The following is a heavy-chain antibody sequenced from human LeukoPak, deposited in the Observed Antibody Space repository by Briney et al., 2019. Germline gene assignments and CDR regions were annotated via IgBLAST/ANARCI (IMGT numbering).Heavy chain of an antibody. Sequence: GGSLRLSCAASEFTFANFWMHWVRQAPGKGLVWVSRITNDGTGTTYADSVKGRFTISRDNAKNTLYLQLNSLRAEDTAVYYCARGGTASFDLWGQGTLVTVSS. CDR3: ARGGTASFDL. CDR2: ITNDGTGT. CDR1: EFTFANFW. V-gene: IGHV3-74*01. J-gene: IGHJ5*02. D-gene: IGHD1-1*01.